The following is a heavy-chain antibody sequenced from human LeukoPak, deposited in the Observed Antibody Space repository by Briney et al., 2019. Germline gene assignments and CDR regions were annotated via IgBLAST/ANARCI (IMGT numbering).Heavy chain of an antibody. V-gene: IGHV1-69*01. J-gene: IGHJ4*02. CDR1: GGTFSSYA. CDR2: IIPIFGTA. CDR3: AREGGRGGSDFDY. D-gene: IGHD2-15*01. Sequence: SVKVSCKASGGTFSSYAISWVRQAPGQGLEWMGGIIPIFGTANYAQKFQGRVTITADESTSTAYMELSSLRSEDTAAYYCAREGGRGGSDFDYWGQGTLVTVSS.